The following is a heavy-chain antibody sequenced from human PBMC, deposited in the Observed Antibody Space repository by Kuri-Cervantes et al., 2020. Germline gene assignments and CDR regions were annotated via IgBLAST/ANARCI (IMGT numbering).Heavy chain of an antibody. CDR2: ISSSSSSYI. CDR1: GFTFSSYS. Sequence: GESLKISCAASGFTFSSYSMNWVRQAPGKGLEWVSSISSSSSSYIYYADSVKGRFTISRDNAKNSLYLQMNSLRAEDTAVYYCARGGYSNLDYWGQGTLVTVSS. V-gene: IGHV3-21*01. D-gene: IGHD4-11*01. CDR3: ARGGYSNLDY. J-gene: IGHJ4*02.